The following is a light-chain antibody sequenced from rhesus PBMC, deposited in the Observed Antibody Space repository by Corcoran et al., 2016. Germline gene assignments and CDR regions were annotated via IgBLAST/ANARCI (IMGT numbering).Light chain of an antibody. CDR3: QQYNSFPYI. Sequence: DIQMTQSPSSVSASVGDRVTITCRASQVISTYLAWSQQKPGKAPKLLLYYATALQTGVPSRFSGSGSGTDFTLIISSLQPEDFATYYCQQYNSFPYIFGQGTKVEIK. V-gene: IGKV1-25*01. CDR2: YAT. CDR1: QVISTY. J-gene: IGKJ2*01.